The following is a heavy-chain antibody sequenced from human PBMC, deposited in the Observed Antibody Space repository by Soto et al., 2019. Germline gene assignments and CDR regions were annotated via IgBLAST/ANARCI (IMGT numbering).Heavy chain of an antibody. CDR3: ARWGQLREGFDY. D-gene: IGHD6-6*01. Sequence: KPSETLSLTCAVSGGSISSGGYSWSWIRQPPGKGLEWIGYIYHSGSTYYNPSLKSRVTRSVDRSKNQFSLKLSSVTAADTAVYYCARWGQLREGFDYWGQGTLVTAPQ. V-gene: IGHV4-30-2*01. CDR1: GGSISSGGYS. J-gene: IGHJ4*02. CDR2: IYHSGST.